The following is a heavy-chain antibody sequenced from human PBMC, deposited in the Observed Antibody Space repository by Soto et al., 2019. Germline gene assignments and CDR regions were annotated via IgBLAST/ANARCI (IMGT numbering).Heavy chain of an antibody. D-gene: IGHD3-10*01. CDR3: ATLWGQD. CDR2: IYYSGST. CDR1: GGSISSSSYY. V-gene: IGHV4-39*01. Sequence: QLQLQESGPGLVKPSETLSLTCTVSGGSISSSSYYWGWNRQPPGKGLEWIGRIYYSGSTYYNPSLKRRVTISVDTSKNQFALKLSSVTAADAAVYYCATLWGQDWGQGTLVTVSS. J-gene: IGHJ4*02.